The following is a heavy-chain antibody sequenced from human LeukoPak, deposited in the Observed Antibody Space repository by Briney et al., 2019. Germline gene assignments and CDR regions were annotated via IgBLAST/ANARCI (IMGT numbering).Heavy chain of an antibody. D-gene: IGHD3-22*01. V-gene: IGHV1-46*01. CDR1: GYTFTSYY. CDR3: ARGFFGSGYLSVQF. CDR2: IHHSGGTT. J-gene: IGHJ1*01. Sequence: ASVKVSCKASGYTFTSYYMHWVRQAPGQGLEWMGLIHHSGGTTAYAQKFQGRVTMTRDMSTSTFYMELSSLRSEDTAVYYCARGFFGSGYLSVQFWGQGTLVTVSS.